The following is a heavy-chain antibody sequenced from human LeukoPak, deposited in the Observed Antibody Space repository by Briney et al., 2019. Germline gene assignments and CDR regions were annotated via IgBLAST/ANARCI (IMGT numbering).Heavy chain of an antibody. J-gene: IGHJ6*03. CDR3: ARDAIVVVPAAISPYYYYYMDV. Sequence: SVKVSCKASGGTFSSYAISWVRQVPGQGLEWMGRIIPILGTANYAQKFQGRVTITADESTSTAYMELSSLRSEDTAVYYCARDAIVVVPAAISPYYYYYMDVWGKGTTVTVSS. D-gene: IGHD2-2*01. V-gene: IGHV1-69*11. CDR2: IIPILGTA. CDR1: GGTFSSYA.